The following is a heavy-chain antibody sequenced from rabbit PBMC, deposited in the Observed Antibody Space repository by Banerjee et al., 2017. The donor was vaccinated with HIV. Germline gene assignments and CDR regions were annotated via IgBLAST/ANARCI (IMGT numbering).Heavy chain of an antibody. V-gene: IGHV1S40*01. Sequence: GGDLVKPEGSLTLTCTASGFDISSSYHMCWVRQAPGKGLEWIACINTSSGNTVYASWAKGRFTISKTSSTTVTLQMTSLTAADTATYFCARRGSDWADDLWGPGTLVTVS. D-gene: IGHD4-1*01. J-gene: IGHJ4*01. CDR2: INTSSGNT. CDR3: ARRGSDWADDL. CDR1: GFDISSSYH.